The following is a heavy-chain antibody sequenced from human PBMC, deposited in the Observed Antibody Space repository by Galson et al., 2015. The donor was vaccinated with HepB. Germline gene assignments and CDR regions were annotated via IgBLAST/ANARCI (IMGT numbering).Heavy chain of an antibody. Sequence: SLRLSCAASGFTLSKVWMTWVRQAPGKGLEWVGRIKSADDGTTDYAAPVKGRFTFSRDDSKNILYLRMDSLKTEDTAVYYCTTSSGWYYFDYWGQGTPVIVSS. CDR2: IKSADDGTT. CDR1: GFTLSKVW. CDR3: TTSSGWYYFDY. D-gene: IGHD6-19*01. V-gene: IGHV3-15*01. J-gene: IGHJ4*02.